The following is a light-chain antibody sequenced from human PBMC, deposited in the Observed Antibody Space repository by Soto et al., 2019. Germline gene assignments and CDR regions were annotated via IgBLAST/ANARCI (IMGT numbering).Light chain of an antibody. V-gene: IGKV1-5*03. Sequence: DIKMTQSPSTLSASVGDRVTITCRASQSISIWLSCYQQKPGKAPKILIYKASSLESGVPSRFSGSGSGTDFTLTISSLQPDDFATYYCQQYNSYTWTFGQGTKVDIK. CDR1: QSISIW. J-gene: IGKJ1*01. CDR3: QQYNSYTWT. CDR2: KAS.